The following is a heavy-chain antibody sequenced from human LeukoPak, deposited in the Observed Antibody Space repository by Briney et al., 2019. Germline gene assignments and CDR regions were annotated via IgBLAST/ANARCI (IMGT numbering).Heavy chain of an antibody. Sequence: SETLSLTCTVSGGSISSYYWSWIRQPPGKGLEWIGYIYYSGSTNYNPSLKSRVTISVDTSKNQFSLELSSVTAADTAVYYCARQKYSSSCLDYWGQGTLVTVSS. V-gene: IGHV4-59*01. D-gene: IGHD6-13*01. CDR2: IYYSGST. J-gene: IGHJ4*02. CDR3: ARQKYSSSCLDY. CDR1: GGSISSYY.